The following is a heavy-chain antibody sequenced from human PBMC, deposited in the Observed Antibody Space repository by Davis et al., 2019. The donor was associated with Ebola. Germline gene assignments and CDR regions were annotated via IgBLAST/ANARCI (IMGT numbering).Heavy chain of an antibody. CDR3: ARGHSYGSMVYGVDV. Sequence: GSLRLSCSVSGGSITRSSYYWGWIRQPPGKGLEWIGGIYYSGNTYYNPSLQSRVTISVDTSKNQFSLKLSSVTAADTAVYYCARGHSYGSMVYGVDVWGQGTTVSVSS. CDR2: IYYSGNT. V-gene: IGHV4-39*07. J-gene: IGHJ6*02. CDR1: GGSITRSSYY. D-gene: IGHD5-18*01.